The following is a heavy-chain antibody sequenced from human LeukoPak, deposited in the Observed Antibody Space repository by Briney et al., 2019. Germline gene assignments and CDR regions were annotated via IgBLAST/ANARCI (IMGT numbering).Heavy chain of an antibody. Sequence: RGSLRLSCAASGFTFSSYWMSWVRQAPGKGLEWVANIKKDGSEKYYVDSLKGRFTISRDNAKNSLYLQMNSLRAEDTAVYYCARDELRYCSGGSCPYDYWGQGTLVTVSS. CDR1: GFTFSSYW. J-gene: IGHJ4*02. V-gene: IGHV3-7*01. CDR2: IKKDGSEK. CDR3: ARDELRYCSGGSCPYDY. D-gene: IGHD2-15*01.